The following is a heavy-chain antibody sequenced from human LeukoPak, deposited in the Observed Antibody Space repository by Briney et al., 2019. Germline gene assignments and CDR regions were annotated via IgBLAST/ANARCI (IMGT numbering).Heavy chain of an antibody. CDR1: GFTFSSYR. CDR3: ARDLSLRSTMAHDY. J-gene: IGHJ4*02. V-gene: IGHV3-74*01. D-gene: IGHD4/OR15-4a*01. Sequence: GGSLRLSCAASGFTFSSYRMHWVGQAPGKGLVWVSRINSDGSSTSYADSVKGRFTISRDNAKNTLYLQMNSLRAEDTAVYYCARDLSLRSTMAHDYWGQGTLVTVSS. CDR2: INSDGSST.